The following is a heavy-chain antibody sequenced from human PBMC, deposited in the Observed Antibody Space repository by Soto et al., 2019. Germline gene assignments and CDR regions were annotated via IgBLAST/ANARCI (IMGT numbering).Heavy chain of an antibody. CDR3: ARAPGTAMESYYNYYMDV. V-gene: IGHV4-34*01. CDR1: GGSFSGYY. Sequence: SETLSLTCAVYGGSFSGYYWSWIRQPPGKGLEWIGEINHSGSTNYNPSLKSRVTISVDTSKNQFSLKLSSVTAADTAVYYCARAPGTAMESYYNYYMDVWGKGTTVTVSS. D-gene: IGHD5-18*01. CDR2: INHSGST. J-gene: IGHJ6*03.